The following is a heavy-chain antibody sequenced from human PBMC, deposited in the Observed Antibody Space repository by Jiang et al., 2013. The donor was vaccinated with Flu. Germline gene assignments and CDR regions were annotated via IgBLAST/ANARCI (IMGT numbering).Heavy chain of an antibody. V-gene: IGHV1-69*01. Sequence: GAEVKKPGSSVKVSCKASGGTFSSYAISWVRQAPGQGLEWMGGIIPIFGTANYAQKFQGRVTITADESTSTAYMELSSLRSEDTAVYYCAREEPAYCGGDCYSSSYYYGMDVWGQGTTVTVSS. CDR2: IIPIFGTA. CDR3: AREEPAYCGGDCYSSSYYYGMDV. D-gene: IGHD2-21*02. CDR1: GGTFSSYA. J-gene: IGHJ6*02.